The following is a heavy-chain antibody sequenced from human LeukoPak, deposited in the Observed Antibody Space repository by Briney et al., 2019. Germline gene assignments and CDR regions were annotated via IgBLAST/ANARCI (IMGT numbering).Heavy chain of an antibody. CDR3: ARIAVAGTLDY. CDR1: RFTFSSYW. D-gene: IGHD6-19*01. J-gene: IGHJ4*02. Sequence: GGSLRLSCVGSRFTFSSYWMSWVRQAPGKGLEWVSSISSSSSSYIYYADSVKGRFTISRDNAKNSLYLQMNSLRAEDTAVYYCARIAVAGTLDYWGQGTLVTVSS. CDR2: ISSSSSSYI. V-gene: IGHV3-21*01.